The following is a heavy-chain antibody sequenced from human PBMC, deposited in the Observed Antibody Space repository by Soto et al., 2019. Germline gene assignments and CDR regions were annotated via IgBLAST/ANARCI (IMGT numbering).Heavy chain of an antibody. J-gene: IGHJ6*02. CDR1: GFRFSGSA. V-gene: IGHV3-73*01. Sequence: GGSLRLSCAGSGFRFSGSALHWVRQASRKGPEWVGRIRSKANNYATAYAASVKGRFTISRDDSKNTAYLQMNSLKIEDTAVYYCTRVGVEVPGRPDYYYYGMDVWGQGTTVTVSS. CDR3: TRVGVEVPGRPDYYYYGMDV. D-gene: IGHD2-2*01. CDR2: IRSKANNYAT.